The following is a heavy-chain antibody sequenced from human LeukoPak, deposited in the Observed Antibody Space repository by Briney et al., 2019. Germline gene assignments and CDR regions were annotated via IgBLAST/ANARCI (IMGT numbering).Heavy chain of an antibody. CDR3: VRDRRVSSSWYEY. V-gene: IGHV3-74*01. CDR2: IKGDEMTT. D-gene: IGHD6-13*01. Sequence: PGGSLRLSCAASGFTFTTYWMHWVRQAPGKGLEWVSRIKGDEMTTNYADSVEGRFTISRDNAKNTVYLEINSLRAEDTAVYYCVRDRRVSSSWYEYWGQGTLVTVSS. J-gene: IGHJ4*02. CDR1: GFTFTTYW.